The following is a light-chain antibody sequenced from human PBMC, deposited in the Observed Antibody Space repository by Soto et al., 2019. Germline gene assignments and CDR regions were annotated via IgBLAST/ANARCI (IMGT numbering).Light chain of an antibody. V-gene: IGKV3-20*01. CDR3: QQYGTSPPT. Sequence: EIVLTQSPGTLSLSPGERATLSCRASQSVSSSYLAWYQQKPGQAPRLLIYGASSRATGIPDRFSGSWSGTDFTLTISRLEPEDFAVYYCQQYGTSPPTFGQGTNLEIK. CDR2: GAS. CDR1: QSVSSSY. J-gene: IGKJ2*01.